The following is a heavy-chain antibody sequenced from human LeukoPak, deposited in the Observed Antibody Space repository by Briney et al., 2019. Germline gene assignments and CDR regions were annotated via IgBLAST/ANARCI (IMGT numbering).Heavy chain of an antibody. J-gene: IGHJ6*02. CDR2: IGNEVNSYAT. Sequence: PGGSLKLSCAASGFTFSGPGMHWVRQASGRGLEWVGRIGNEVNSYATVYAASVKGRFTISRDDSQNTAYLQMTSLTTEDTAVYYCTRQGYGTDVWGQGTTVTVSS. CDR1: GFTFSGPG. CDR3: TRQGYGTDV. V-gene: IGHV3-73*01.